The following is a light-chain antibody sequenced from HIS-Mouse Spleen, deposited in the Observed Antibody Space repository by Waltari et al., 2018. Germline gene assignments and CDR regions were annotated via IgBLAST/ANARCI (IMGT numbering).Light chain of an antibody. J-gene: IGLJ2*01. CDR1: SSDVGGYNY. V-gene: IGLV2-14*03. CDR2: DVS. Sequence: QSALTQPASVSGSPGQSITISCTGTSSDVGGYNYVSWYQQHPGKAPKLMIYDVSNRPSGVSNRFSGSKSGNTATLTISRVEAGDEADYYCQVWDSSSDHPVVFGGGTKLTVL. CDR3: QVWDSSSDHPVV.